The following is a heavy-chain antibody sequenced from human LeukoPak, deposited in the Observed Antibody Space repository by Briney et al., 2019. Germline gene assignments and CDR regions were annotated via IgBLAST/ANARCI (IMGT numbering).Heavy chain of an antibody. V-gene: IGHV4-38-2*02. J-gene: IGHJ4*02. CDR2: IYHSGST. CDR3: ARGTLLGSSSSLLFDY. CDR1: GYSISSGYY. Sequence: SETLSPTCTVSGYSISSGYYWGWIRQPPGKGLEWIGSIYHSGSTYYNPSLKSRVTISVDTSKNQFSLKLSSVTAADTAVYYCARGTLLGSSSSLLFDYWGQGTLVTVSS. D-gene: IGHD6-13*01.